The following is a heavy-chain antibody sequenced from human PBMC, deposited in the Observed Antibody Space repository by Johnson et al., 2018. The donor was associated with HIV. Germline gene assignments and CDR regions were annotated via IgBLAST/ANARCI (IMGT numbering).Heavy chain of an antibody. CDR2: INSDGGDA. J-gene: IGHJ3*02. CDR3: AKDLVAYGDYENAFDI. V-gene: IGHV3-74*01. D-gene: IGHD4-17*01. Sequence: VQLVESGGGLVQPGGSLVLSCAASGFTFNNYWMHWVRQAPGQGLVWVSRINSDGGDAIYADSVKGRFTISRDNSKNTLYLQMNSLRAEDTAVYYCAKDLVAYGDYENAFDIWGQGTMVTVSS. CDR1: GFTFNNYW.